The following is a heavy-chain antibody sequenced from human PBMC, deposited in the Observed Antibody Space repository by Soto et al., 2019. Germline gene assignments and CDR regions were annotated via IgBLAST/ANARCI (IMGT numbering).Heavy chain of an antibody. CDR1: GYTFSSYA. CDR3: AKTLYYYDSSGYGP. J-gene: IGHJ5*02. CDR2: ISGSGGST. D-gene: IGHD3-22*01. V-gene: IGHV3-23*01. Sequence: GSLRLSCAASGYTFSSYAMSWVRQAPGKGLEWVSAISGSGGSTYYADSVKGRFTISRDKSKNTLYLQMNSLRAEDTAVYYCAKTLYYYDSSGYGPWGEATLVTVSS.